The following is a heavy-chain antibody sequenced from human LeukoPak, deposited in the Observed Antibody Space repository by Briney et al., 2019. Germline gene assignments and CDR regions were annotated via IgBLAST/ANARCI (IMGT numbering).Heavy chain of an antibody. CDR3: ARRISSSSETESYYYGMAV. Sequence: GESLKISCKGSGYTFTSYWINWVRQMPGKGLEWMGKIDPSDSYTNYGPSFQGHVTISADRSISTAYLQWSSLRASDTAMYYCARRISSSSETESYYYGMAVWGQGTTVTVSS. D-gene: IGHD6-6*01. J-gene: IGHJ6*01. CDR1: GYTFTSYW. CDR2: IDPSDSYT. V-gene: IGHV5-10-1*01.